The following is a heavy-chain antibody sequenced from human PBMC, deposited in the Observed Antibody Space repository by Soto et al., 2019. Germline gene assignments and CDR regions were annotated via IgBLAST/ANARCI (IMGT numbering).Heavy chain of an antibody. Sequence: LRLSCAASGFTFSSYEMNWVRQAPGKGLEWVSYISSSGSTIYYADSVKGRFTISRDNAKNSLYLQMNSLRAEDTALYYCVRSPQPMIVVVITSRYGMDVWGQGTTVTVSS. D-gene: IGHD3-22*01. J-gene: IGHJ6*02. CDR2: ISSSGSTI. CDR1: GFTFSSYE. CDR3: VRSPQPMIVVVITSRYGMDV. V-gene: IGHV3-48*03.